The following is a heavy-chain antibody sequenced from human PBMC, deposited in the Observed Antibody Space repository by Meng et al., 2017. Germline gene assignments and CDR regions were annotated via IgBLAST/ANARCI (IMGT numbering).Heavy chain of an antibody. Sequence: QVQRGQLGPEVKKPGASLNPSWKSSGYTFAASWIQWFPQAPGQGLEWMGRIDPNNDHTQYAQNFQGRVTMTSDTSISTVYMELNGLRSDDTAVYYCAIDEDISAAGKLFGDYWGQGTLVTVSS. CDR1: GYTFAASW. CDR2: IDPNNDHT. D-gene: IGHD6-13*01. V-gene: IGHV1-2*06. J-gene: IGHJ4*02. CDR3: AIDEDISAAGKLFGDY.